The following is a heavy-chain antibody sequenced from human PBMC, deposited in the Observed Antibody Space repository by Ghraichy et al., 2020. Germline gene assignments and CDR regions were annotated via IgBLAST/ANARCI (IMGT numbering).Heavy chain of an antibody. D-gene: IGHD5-12*01. Sequence: GGSLRLSCAASGFTFSSYSMHWVRQAPGKGLVWVSTINNNGGSTNYADSVKGRFTISRDNAKNTLYLQMNSLRAEDTAVYYCARRGGYIDYWGQGTLVTVSS. CDR3: ARRGGYIDY. CDR2: INNNGGST. V-gene: IGHV3-74*01. J-gene: IGHJ4*02. CDR1: GFTFSSYS.